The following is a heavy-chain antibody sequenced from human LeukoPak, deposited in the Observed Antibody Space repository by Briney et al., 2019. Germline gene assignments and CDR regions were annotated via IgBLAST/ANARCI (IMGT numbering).Heavy chain of an antibody. J-gene: IGHJ3*01. D-gene: IGHD2-2*01. CDR1: GFTFSSYA. CDR2: TSYGGRKD. CDR3: ARAGGDCITTSCYFGHAFDL. V-gene: IGHV3-30*04. Sequence: GRSLRLSCAASGFTFSSYAIHWVRQAPGKGRVGWTVTSYGGRKDYYGDSVKGRFTVYRDNSKSTVFAQINSLRADDTAVYYCARAGGDCITTSCYFGHAFDLWGQGTLVTVSP.